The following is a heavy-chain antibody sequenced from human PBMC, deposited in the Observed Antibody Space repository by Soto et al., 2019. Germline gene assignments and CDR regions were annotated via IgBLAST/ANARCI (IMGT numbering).Heavy chain of an antibody. D-gene: IGHD2-2*01. Sequence: GGSLRLSCAASGFTFSSYSMNWVRQAPGKGLEWVSSISSSSSYIYYADSVKGRFTISRDNAKNSLYLQMNSLRAEDTAVYYAGSNPDAGAFDIWGQGTMVTVSS. J-gene: IGHJ3*02. CDR2: ISSSSSYI. V-gene: IGHV3-21*01. CDR1: GFTFSSYS. CDR3: GSNPDAGAFDI.